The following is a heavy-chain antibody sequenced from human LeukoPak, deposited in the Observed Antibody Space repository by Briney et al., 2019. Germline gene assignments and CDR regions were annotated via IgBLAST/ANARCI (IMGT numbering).Heavy chain of an antibody. CDR1: GFTFSAYW. D-gene: IGHD3/OR15-3a*01. J-gene: IGHJ4*02. CDR3: ARDLNWFLFDS. V-gene: IGHV3-74*01. CDR2: VKYDGSTT. Sequence: PGGSLSLSCAASGFTFSAYWMHWVRQAPGKGLVWVSRVKYDGSTTAYADSVKGRFTISRDNTRNILYLEMNSLRVEDTAVYYCARDLNWFLFDSWGQGTLVTVSS.